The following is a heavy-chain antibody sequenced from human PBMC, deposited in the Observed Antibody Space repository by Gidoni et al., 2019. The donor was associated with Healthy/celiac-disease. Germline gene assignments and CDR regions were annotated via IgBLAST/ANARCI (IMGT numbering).Heavy chain of an antibody. CDR2: INHSGST. J-gene: IGHJ4*02. CDR1: GGSFSGYY. V-gene: IGHV4-34*01. D-gene: IGHD3-10*01. CDR3: ARGYHGWYFDY. Sequence: QVQLQQWGAGLVKPSETLSLTCAVYGGSFSGYYWSWIRQPPWKGLEWIGEINHSGSTNYNPSLKSRVTISVDTSKNQFSLKLSSVTAADTAVYYCARGYHGWYFDYWGQGTLVTVSS.